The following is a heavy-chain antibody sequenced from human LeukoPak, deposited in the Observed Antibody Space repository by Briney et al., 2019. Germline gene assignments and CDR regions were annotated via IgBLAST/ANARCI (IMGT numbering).Heavy chain of an antibody. Sequence: ASVKVSCKASGYTFTSYDINWVRQATGQGLEWMGWMNPNSGNTGYAQKFQGRVTMTRNTSISTAYMELSSLRSEDTAVYYCARAEVGYSSGWYGYYYYYMDVWGKGTTVTISS. D-gene: IGHD6-19*01. V-gene: IGHV1-8*01. CDR2: MNPNSGNT. J-gene: IGHJ6*03. CDR1: GYTFTSYD. CDR3: ARAEVGYSSGWYGYYYYYMDV.